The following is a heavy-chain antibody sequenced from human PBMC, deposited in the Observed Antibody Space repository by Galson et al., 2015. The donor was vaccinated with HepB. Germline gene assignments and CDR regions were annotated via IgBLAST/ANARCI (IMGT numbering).Heavy chain of an antibody. V-gene: IGHV3-33*01. CDR1: GFTFSSYG. CDR2: IWYDGSNK. D-gene: IGHD4-17*01. Sequence: SLRLSCAASGFTFSSYGMHWVRQAPGKGLEWVAVIWYDGSNKYYADSVKGRFTISSDNSKNTLYLLMNSLRAEDTAVYYWSRDPGATVYYFDYWGQGTLVTVSS. CDR3: SRDPGATVYYFDY. J-gene: IGHJ4*02.